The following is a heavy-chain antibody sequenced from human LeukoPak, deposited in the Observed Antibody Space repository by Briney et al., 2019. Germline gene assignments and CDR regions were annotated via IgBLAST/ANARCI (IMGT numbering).Heavy chain of an antibody. J-gene: IGHJ6*03. D-gene: IGHD1-1*01. CDR2: MNPNSGNT. Sequence: ASVKVSCRASGYTFTSYDINWVRQATGQGLEWMGWMNPNSGNTGYAQKFQGRVTMTRNTSIRTAYMELSSLRSEDTAVYYCARASGTTGFYYMDVWGKGTTVTVSS. V-gene: IGHV1-8*01. CDR1: GYTFTSYD. CDR3: ARASGTTGFYYMDV.